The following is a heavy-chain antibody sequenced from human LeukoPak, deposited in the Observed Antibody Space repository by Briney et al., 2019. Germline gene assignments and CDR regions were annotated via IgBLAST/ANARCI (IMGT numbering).Heavy chain of an antibody. CDR2: IKPDGSDK. V-gene: IGHV3-7*01. CDR3: ARGGHRQKEF. CDR1: GFTLSSYR. J-gene: IGHJ4*02. Sequence: GGSLRLSCAASGFTLSSYRMTWVRQSPGKGLEWVALIKPDGSDKYYVDSVKGRFTISRDNAKNSLHLQMSSLRAEDTAVYYCARGGHRQKEFWGQGTLVTVSS. D-gene: IGHD3-10*01.